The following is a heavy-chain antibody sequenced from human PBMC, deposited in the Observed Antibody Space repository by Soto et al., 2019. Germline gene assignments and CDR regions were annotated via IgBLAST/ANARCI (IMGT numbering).Heavy chain of an antibody. Sequence: ASVKVSCKASGYTFASYAMHWVRQAPGQRLEWMGWINAGNGNTKYAQKFQGRVTITTDTSASTAYMELSSLRSEDTAVYYCARADYEFHPLDYWGQGTLVTVPS. D-gene: IGHD3-22*01. J-gene: IGHJ4*02. V-gene: IGHV1-3*01. CDR2: INAGNGNT. CDR1: GYTFASYA. CDR3: ARADYEFHPLDY.